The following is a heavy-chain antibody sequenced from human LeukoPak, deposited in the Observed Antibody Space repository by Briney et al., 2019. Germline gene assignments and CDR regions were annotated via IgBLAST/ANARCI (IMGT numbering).Heavy chain of an antibody. CDR2: ISSSGSTI. CDR3: ARVGSSSWYTPGPFDY. V-gene: IGHV3-11*01. CDR1: GFTFSDYY. Sequence: GGSPRLSCAASGFTFSDYYMSWIRQAPGKGLEWVSYISSSGSTIYYADSVKGRFTISRDNAKNSLYLQMNSLRAEDTAVYYCARVGSSSWYTPGPFDYWGQGTLVTVSS. J-gene: IGHJ4*02. D-gene: IGHD6-13*01.